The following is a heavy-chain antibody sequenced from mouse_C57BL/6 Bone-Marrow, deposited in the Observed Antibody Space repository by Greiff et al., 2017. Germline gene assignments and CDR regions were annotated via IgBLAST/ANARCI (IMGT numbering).Heavy chain of an antibody. CDR1: GFNIKDDY. Sequence: EVQLQQSGAELVRPGASVKLSCTASGFNIKDDYMHWVKQRPEQGLEWIGWIDPENGDPEYASKFQGKATITADTSSNTAYLQLSSLTSEDTAVYYCTTRQLDHYYAMDYWGQGTSVTVSS. V-gene: IGHV14-4*01. J-gene: IGHJ4*01. D-gene: IGHD6-1*02. CDR2: IDPENGDP. CDR3: TTRQLDHYYAMDY.